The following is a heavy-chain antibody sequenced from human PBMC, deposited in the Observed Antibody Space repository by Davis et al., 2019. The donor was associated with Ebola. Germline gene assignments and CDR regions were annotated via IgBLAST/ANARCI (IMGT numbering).Heavy chain of an antibody. Sequence: ASVKVSCKASGYTFTGFYIHWARQATGQGLEWMGWISAYNGNTNYAQKLQGRVTMTTDTSTSTAYMELRSLRSDDTARYYCAREVEAAAGPGYWGQGTLVTVSS. J-gene: IGHJ4*02. CDR2: ISAYNGNT. V-gene: IGHV1-18*04. CDR1: GYTFTGFY. CDR3: AREVEAAAGPGY. D-gene: IGHD6-13*01.